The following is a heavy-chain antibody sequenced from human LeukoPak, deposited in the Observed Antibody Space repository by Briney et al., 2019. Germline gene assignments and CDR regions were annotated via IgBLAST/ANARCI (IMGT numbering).Heavy chain of an antibody. D-gene: IGHD5-18*01. CDR1: GLTFRSYG. J-gene: IGHJ4*02. CDR3: ARAQGYSYGEADY. CDR2: IWYDGSNK. Sequence: PGRPLHLPFPAPGLTFRSYGMHGAGPAPGQGLAWRAVIWYDGSNKYYADSVKGRFTISRDNSKNTLYLQMNSLRAEDTAVYYCARAQGYSYGEADYWGQGTLVTVSS. V-gene: IGHV3-33*01.